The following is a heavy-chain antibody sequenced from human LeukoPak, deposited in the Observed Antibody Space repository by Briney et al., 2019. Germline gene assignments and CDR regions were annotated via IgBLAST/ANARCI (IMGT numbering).Heavy chain of an antibody. V-gene: IGHV4-39*01. Sequence: PSETLSLTCTVSGGSISSSTYYWGWIRQPPGKGLEWIGSIYYSGSTYYNPSPKSQVTISVDTSKNQFSLKLSSVTAADTAVYYCARRDWGQYYFDYWGQGTLVTVSS. J-gene: IGHJ4*02. CDR2: IYYSGST. D-gene: IGHD7-27*01. CDR1: GGSISSSTYY. CDR3: ARRDWGQYYFDY.